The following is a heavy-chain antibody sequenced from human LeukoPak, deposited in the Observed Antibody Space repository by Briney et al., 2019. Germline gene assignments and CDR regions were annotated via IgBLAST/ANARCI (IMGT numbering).Heavy chain of an antibody. CDR3: ARDRGGRVLDY. CDR1: GFTFDDYA. V-gene: IGHV3-9*01. CDR2: ISWNSGSI. Sequence: GGSLRLSCAASGFTFDDYAMHWVRQAPGKGLEWVSGISWNSGSIGYADSVKGRFTISRDNAKNSLFLQMDSLRAEDTAVYYCARDRGGRVLDYGGEGTLLTVPS. D-gene: IGHD4-23*01. J-gene: IGHJ4*02.